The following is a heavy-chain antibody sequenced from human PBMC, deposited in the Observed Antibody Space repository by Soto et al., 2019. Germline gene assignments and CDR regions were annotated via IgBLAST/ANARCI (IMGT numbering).Heavy chain of an antibody. CDR3: AREGSYSAYNFAHGIQLWSFDF. Sequence: AGTLSLTCAVSVGSINTFYWSWVRQPAGKGLEWIGRIFSSGSTSFNPSLESRVAMSVDTSKNHFSLNLSSVTAADMAVYYCAREGSYSAYNFAHGIQLWSFDFWGQGALVTVSS. V-gene: IGHV4-4*07. CDR2: IFSSGST. J-gene: IGHJ4*02. D-gene: IGHD5-12*01. CDR1: VGSINTFY.